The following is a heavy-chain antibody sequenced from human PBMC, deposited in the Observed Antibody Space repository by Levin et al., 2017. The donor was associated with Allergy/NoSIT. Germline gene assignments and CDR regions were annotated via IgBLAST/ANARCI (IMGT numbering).Heavy chain of an antibody. CDR2: IKQDGSEK. CDR3: ARAANYYYMDV. V-gene: IGHV3-7*01. J-gene: IGHJ6*03. CDR1: GFTFSTYW. Sequence: GESLKISCAASGFTFSTYWMTWVRQAPGKGLEWVANIKQDGSEKYYVDSVKGRFTISRDNAKNFLYLQMNSLRAEDTAVYYCARAANYYYMDVWGKGTTVTVSS.